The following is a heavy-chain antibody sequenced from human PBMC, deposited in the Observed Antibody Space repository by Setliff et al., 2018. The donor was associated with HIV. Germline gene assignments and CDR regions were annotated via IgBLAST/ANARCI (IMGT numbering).Heavy chain of an antibody. CDR1: GFIFSSYA. Sequence: GGSLRLSCAASGFIFSSYAMDWVRQAPGKGLEWVAVISYDGSKKYYTDSVKGRFTISRDNSKNTLYLQMNSLRAEDSAVYYCAREVAADGTYFDYWGQGALVTVSS. J-gene: IGHJ4*01. V-gene: IGHV3-30*04. CDR2: ISYDGSKK. CDR3: AREVAADGTYFDY. D-gene: IGHD6-13*01.